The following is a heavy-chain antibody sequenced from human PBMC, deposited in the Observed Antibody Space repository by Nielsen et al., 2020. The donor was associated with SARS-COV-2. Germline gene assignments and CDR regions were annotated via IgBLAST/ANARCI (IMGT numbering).Heavy chain of an antibody. J-gene: IGHJ4*02. D-gene: IGHD2-8*01. V-gene: IGHV3-23*01. CDR1: GFTFSSYA. Sequence: GGSLRLSCAASGFTFSSYAMRWVRQAPGKGLEWVSAISGSGGSTYYADSVKGRFTISRDNSKNTLYLQMNSLRAEDTAVYYCAKPHSLQMLFDYWGQGTLVTVSS. CDR2: ISGSGGST. CDR3: AKPHSLQMLFDY.